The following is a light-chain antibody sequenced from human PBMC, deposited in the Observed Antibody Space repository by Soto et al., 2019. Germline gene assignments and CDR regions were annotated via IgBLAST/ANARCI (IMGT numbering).Light chain of an antibody. CDR2: KAS. CDR3: QQYNTYST. CDR1: QSISTW. V-gene: IGKV1-5*03. Sequence: QMTQSPSTLSASVGDTVTITCRASQSISTWLAWYQQKPGKAPKLLIYKASTLESGVPSRFSGSGSGTEFTLTISSLQPDDFATYYCQQYNTYSTFGQGTKVEIK. J-gene: IGKJ1*01.